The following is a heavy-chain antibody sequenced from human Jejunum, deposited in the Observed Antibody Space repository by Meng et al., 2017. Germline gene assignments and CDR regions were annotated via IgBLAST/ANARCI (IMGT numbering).Heavy chain of an antibody. Sequence: GGSLRLSCAASGFPFSSFSTHWVRQVPGRGLESVSAISGDGSSTNYADSVKGRFTISRDNAKNTLYLQMNSLRAEDTAVYYCARDKDGYNYWGQGMLVTVSS. D-gene: IGHD5-24*01. J-gene: IGHJ4*02. CDR3: ARDKDGYNY. CDR2: ISGDGSST. V-gene: IGHV3-64*04. CDR1: GFPFSSFS.